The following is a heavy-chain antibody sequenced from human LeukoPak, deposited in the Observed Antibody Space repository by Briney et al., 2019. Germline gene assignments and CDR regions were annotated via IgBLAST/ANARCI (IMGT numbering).Heavy chain of an antibody. CDR1: GFTLSSYA. CDR2: ISNSGGRT. CDR3: AKSYNGYESKPDY. J-gene: IGHJ4*02. D-gene: IGHD5-12*01. Sequence: GGSLRLFCAASGFTLSSYAMSWVRQAPGKGLEWVSSISNSGGRTFYTDSVKGRFTISRDNSKITLYLQMNSLRAEDTAVYYCAKSYNGYESKPDYWGQGTLVTVSS. V-gene: IGHV3-23*01.